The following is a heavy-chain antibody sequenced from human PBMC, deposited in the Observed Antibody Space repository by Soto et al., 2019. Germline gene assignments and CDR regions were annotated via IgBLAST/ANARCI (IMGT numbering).Heavy chain of an antibody. CDR2: IYHSGST. Sequence: QLQLQASGSGLVKPSQTLSLTCAVSGGSISSGGYSWSWIRQPPGKGLEWIGSIYHSGSTYYNPSLKSRVTISVDRSKNQFSLKLSSVTAADTAVYYCARVPDVWGQGTTVTVSS. CDR3: ARVPDV. CDR1: GGSISSGGYS. V-gene: IGHV4-30-2*01. J-gene: IGHJ6*02.